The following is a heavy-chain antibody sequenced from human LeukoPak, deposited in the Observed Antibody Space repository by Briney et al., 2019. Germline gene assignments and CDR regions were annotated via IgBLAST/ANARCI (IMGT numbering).Heavy chain of an antibody. J-gene: IGHJ6*02. CDR2: IIPILDIA. CDR1: GGTFSSYA. Sequence: SVKVSCKASGGTFSSYAIGWVRQAPGQGLEWMGRIIPILDIANYAQKFQGRVTITADKSTSTAYMELSSLRSEDTAVYYCAREIVVATIDRSRGGMDVWGQGTTVTVSS. D-gene: IGHD5-12*01. V-gene: IGHV1-69*04. CDR3: AREIVVATIDRSRGGMDV.